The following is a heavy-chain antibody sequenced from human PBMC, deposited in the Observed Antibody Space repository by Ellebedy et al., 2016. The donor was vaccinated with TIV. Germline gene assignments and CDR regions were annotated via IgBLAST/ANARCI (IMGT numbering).Heavy chain of an antibody. CDR3: ARDVDYGDFMRGDGMDV. CDR2: ISYDGSNK. V-gene: IGHV3-30-3*01. D-gene: IGHD4-17*01. J-gene: IGHJ6*02. Sequence: GESLKISCAASGFTFSSYAMHWVRQAPGKGLEWVAVISYDGSNKYYADSVKGRFTISRDNSKNTLYLQMNSLRAEDTAVYYCARDVDYGDFMRGDGMDVWGQGTTVTVSS. CDR1: GFTFSSYA.